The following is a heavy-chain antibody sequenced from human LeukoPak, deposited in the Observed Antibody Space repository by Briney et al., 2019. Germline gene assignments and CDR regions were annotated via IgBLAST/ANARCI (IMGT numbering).Heavy chain of an antibody. CDR1: GFTFSSYS. J-gene: IGHJ5*02. V-gene: IGHV3-21*01. CDR3: ARDLGYCSSTSCYNRWFDP. CDR2: ISSSGTYV. Sequence: GGSLRLSCAASGFTFSSYSINWVRQAPGKGLEWVSSISSSGTYVYYADSVKGRFTISRDNAKNSLYLQMNSLRVEDTAVYYCARDLGYCSSTSCYNRWFDPWGQRTLVTVSS. D-gene: IGHD2-2*02.